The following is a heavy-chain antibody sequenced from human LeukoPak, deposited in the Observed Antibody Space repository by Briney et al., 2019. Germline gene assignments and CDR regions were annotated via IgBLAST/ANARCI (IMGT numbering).Heavy chain of an antibody. CDR1: GGSISSGGYP. CDR3: ARGGDGYNPFDF. J-gene: IGHJ4*02. V-gene: IGHV4-30-2*01. Sequence: PSETLSLTCVVSGGSISSGGYPWSWIRQPPEKGVEWIGFISHSGSTFYNPSLKSRVTISIDRSKNQFSLNVNSVTAADTAVYYCARGGDGYNPFDFWGQGTLVTVSS. D-gene: IGHD5-24*01. CDR2: ISHSGST.